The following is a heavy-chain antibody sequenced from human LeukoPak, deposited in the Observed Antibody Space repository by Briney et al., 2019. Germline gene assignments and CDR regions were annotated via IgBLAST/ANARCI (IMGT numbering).Heavy chain of an antibody. D-gene: IGHD4-11*01. Sequence: SETLSLTCTVSGGSISSGTYYWSWIRQPTGKGLEWIGRIYASGSTNYSPSLKSRVTISGDPSKNQFSLKLSSVTAADTAAYYCARNDGSNYAYYFDNWGQGTLVTVSS. V-gene: IGHV4-61*02. CDR3: ARNDGSNYAYYFDN. CDR2: IYASGST. CDR1: GGSISSGTYY. J-gene: IGHJ4*02.